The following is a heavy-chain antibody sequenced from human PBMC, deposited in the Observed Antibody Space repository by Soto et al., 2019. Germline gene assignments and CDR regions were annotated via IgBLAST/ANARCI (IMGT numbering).Heavy chain of an antibody. Sequence: EVQLVDSGEGLIQPGGSLRLSCAASGFTFSTNDRNWARQAPGKGLEWVSLIYSGGSTYYADSVKGRFTISRDNSKNTLYLQMSSLRAEDTAVYYCATRPLLPGAPWGQGTMVTVSS. J-gene: IGHJ3*01. D-gene: IGHD3-22*01. CDR3: ATRPLLPGAP. CDR1: GFTFSTND. V-gene: IGHV3-53*01. CDR2: IYSGGST.